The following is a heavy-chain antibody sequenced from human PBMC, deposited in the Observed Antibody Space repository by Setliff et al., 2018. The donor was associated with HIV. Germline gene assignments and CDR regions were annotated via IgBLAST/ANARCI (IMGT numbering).Heavy chain of an antibody. CDR2: IYPGDSDT. J-gene: IGHJ5*01. CDR1: GYTFTNYW. Sequence: GESLKISCRGSGYTFTNYWIGWVRQMPGRGLEWMGIIYPGDSDTRYSPPFEGQVTMSADKSINTAYLQWNSLKASDTAMYYCARQPTDTSGYNNWFDSWGQGTLVTVSS. CDR3: ARQPTDTSGYNNWFDS. V-gene: IGHV5-51*01. D-gene: IGHD3-3*01.